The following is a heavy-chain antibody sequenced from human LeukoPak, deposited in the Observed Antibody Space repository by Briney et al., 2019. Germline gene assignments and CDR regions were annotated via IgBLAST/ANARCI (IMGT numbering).Heavy chain of an antibody. CDR2: INHSGST. CDR3: ARGCSTIFGVVIIGYYYGMDV. V-gene: IGHV4-34*01. J-gene: IGHJ6*02. CDR1: GGSFSGYY. D-gene: IGHD3-3*01. Sequence: PSETLSLTCAVYGGSFSGYYWSWIRQPPGKGLEWIGEINHSGSTNYNPSLKSRVTISVDTSKNQFSLKLSSVTAADTAVYYCARGCSTIFGVVIIGYYYGMDVWDQGTTVTVSS.